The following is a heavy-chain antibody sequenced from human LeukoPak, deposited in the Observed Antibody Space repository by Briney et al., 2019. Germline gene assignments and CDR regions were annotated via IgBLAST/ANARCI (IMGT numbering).Heavy chain of an antibody. V-gene: IGHV3-23*01. CDR3: AKDRVDSGSSPSNY. CDR1: GFTFSSYG. J-gene: IGHJ4*02. D-gene: IGHD1-26*01. CDR2: ISGSGGST. Sequence: GGSLRLSCAASGFTFSSYGMSWVRQAPGKGLEWVSAISGSGGSTYFADSVKGRFTISRDNSKNTVYLQMNSLRVEDTAVYYCAKDRVDSGSSPSNYWGQGTLVTVSS.